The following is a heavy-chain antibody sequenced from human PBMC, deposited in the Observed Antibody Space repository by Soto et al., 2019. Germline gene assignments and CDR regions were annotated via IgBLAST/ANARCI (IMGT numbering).Heavy chain of an antibody. CDR1: GFTFSNYW. CDR2: INSDGSST. J-gene: IGHJ4*02. CDR3: ALTMVRGVFDY. V-gene: IGHV3-74*01. D-gene: IGHD3-10*01. Sequence: GGSLRLSCAASGFTFSNYWMYWVRQAPGKGLVWVSRINSDGSSTSYADSVEGRFTISRDNAKNTLYLQMNSLRAEDTAVYYCALTMVRGVFDYWGQGTQVTVSS.